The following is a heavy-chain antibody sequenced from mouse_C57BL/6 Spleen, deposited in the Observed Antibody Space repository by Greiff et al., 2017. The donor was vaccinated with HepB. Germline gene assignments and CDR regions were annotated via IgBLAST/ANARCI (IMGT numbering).Heavy chain of an antibody. J-gene: IGHJ2*01. D-gene: IGHD1-1*01. CDR1: GYTFTSYW. CDR2: IDPSDSET. CDR3: ARWELLRTLDY. Sequence: VKLQQSGAELVRPGSSVKLSCKASGYTFTSYWMHWVKQRPIQGLEWIGNIDPSDSETHYNQKFKDKATLTVDKSSSTAYMQLSSLTSEDSAVYYCARWELLRTLDYWGQGTTLTVSS. V-gene: IGHV1-52*01.